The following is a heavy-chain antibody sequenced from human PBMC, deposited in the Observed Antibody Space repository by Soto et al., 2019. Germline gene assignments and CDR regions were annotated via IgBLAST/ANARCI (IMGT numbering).Heavy chain of an antibody. J-gene: IGHJ6*03. D-gene: IGHD2-2*01. CDR1: GYSFTSYW. CDR2: IYPGDSDT. CDR3: ARQGGEDIVVVPAAMPSYYYYMDV. Sequence: GESLKISCKGSGYSFTSYWIGWVRQMPGKGLEWMGIIYPGDSDTRYSPSSQGQVTISADKSISTAYLQWSSLKASDTAMYYCARQGGEDIVVVPAAMPSYYYYMDVWGKGTTVTVSS. V-gene: IGHV5-51*01.